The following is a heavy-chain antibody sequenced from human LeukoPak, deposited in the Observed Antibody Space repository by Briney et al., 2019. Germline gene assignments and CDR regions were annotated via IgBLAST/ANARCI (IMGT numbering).Heavy chain of an antibody. V-gene: IGHV3-20*04. CDR1: GFTFDDYG. Sequence: GGSLRLSCAASGFTFDDYGMTWVRQAPGKGLEWVSGINWNGGSTGYADSVKGRFTISRDNAKKSLYLQMNSLRAEDTALYYCARDRVIAAVRPASFNYWGQGTLSPSPQ. CDR3: ARDRVIAAVRPASFNY. D-gene: IGHD6-13*01. J-gene: IGHJ4*02. CDR2: INWNGGST.